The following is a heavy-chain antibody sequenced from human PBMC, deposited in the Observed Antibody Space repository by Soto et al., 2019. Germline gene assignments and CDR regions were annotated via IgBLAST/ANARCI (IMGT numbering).Heavy chain of an antibody. D-gene: IGHD4-17*01. Sequence: QITLKESGPTLVKPTQTLTLTCTFSGFSLTTSGVGVGWIRQPPGKALDWLALIYWDDDKRYSLSLKSRLTITKDTSKNPLVLTMTNMDPADTATYFCAQRTTTVTWWFDPWGQGTLVTVSS. CDR1: GFSLTTSGVG. J-gene: IGHJ5*02. CDR2: IYWDDDK. CDR3: AQRTTTVTWWFDP. V-gene: IGHV2-5*02.